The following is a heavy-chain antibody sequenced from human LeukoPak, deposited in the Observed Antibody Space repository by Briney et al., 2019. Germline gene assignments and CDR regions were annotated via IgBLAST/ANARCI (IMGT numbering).Heavy chain of an antibody. CDR2: ISSYGGST. Sequence: GGSLRLSCAASGFNLSSYSMHWVRQAPGTGLEYVSAISSYGGSTYYANSVKDRFTISRDNSKNTVYLQMGSLRTEDMAVYYCARISRSHDYDYWGQGTLVTVSS. D-gene: IGHD6-6*01. CDR1: GFNLSSYS. V-gene: IGHV3-64*01. CDR3: ARISRSHDYDY. J-gene: IGHJ4*02.